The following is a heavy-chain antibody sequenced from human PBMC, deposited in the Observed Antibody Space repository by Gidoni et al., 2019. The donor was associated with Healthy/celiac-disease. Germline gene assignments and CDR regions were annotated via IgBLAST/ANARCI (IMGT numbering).Heavy chain of an antibody. Sequence: QVQLLQSGAEVKKPGSSVKVSCKASGGTFSSYAISWVRQAPGQGLEWMGGIIPIFGTANYAQKFQGRVTITADESTSTAYMELSSLRSEDTAVYYCARVVTYGSGLYYFDYWGQGTLVTVSS. CDR2: IIPIFGTA. CDR3: ARVVTYGSGLYYFDY. J-gene: IGHJ4*02. D-gene: IGHD3-10*01. V-gene: IGHV1-69*01. CDR1: GGTFSSYA.